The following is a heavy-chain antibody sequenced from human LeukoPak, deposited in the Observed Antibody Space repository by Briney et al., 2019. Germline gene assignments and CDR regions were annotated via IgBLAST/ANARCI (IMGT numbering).Heavy chain of an antibody. CDR1: GFTISSND. CDR2: IYSGGST. V-gene: IGHV3-53*04. J-gene: IGHJ6*02. D-gene: IGHD2-15*01. Sequence: GGSLRLSCAASGFTISSNDMSWVRQAPGKGLEWVSVIYSGGSTYYADSVKGRFTISRHNSKNTLYLQMNSLRAEDTAVYYCARSQYCSGGSCYPAYYYYGMDVRGQGTTVTVSS. CDR3: ARSQYCSGGSCYPAYYYYGMDV.